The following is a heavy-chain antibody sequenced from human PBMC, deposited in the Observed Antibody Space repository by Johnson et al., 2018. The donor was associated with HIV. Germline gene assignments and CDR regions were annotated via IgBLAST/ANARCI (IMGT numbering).Heavy chain of an antibody. Sequence: QVHLVESGGGVVQPGLSLRLSCVASGFTLSTYGMHWVRQAPGKGLEWVAVMSYDGSNKYYADSVKGRFTISRDSSKNTLYLQMNSLRPEDTAVYYCAKDRNWGRLFDGFDIWGRGTMVTVSS. CDR1: GFTLSTYG. J-gene: IGHJ3*02. V-gene: IGHV3-30*18. CDR2: MSYDGSNK. CDR3: AKDRNWGRLFDGFDI. D-gene: IGHD7-27*01.